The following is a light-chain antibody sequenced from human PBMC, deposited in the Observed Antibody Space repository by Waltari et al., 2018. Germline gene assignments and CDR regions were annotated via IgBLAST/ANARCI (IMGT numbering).Light chain of an antibody. CDR1: ALPKQY. CDR2: KDT. V-gene: IGLV3-25*03. J-gene: IGLJ3*02. CDR3: LSADSSGTSKV. Sequence: SYELTQPPSVSVSPGQTARITCSGDALPKQYAFWYQQKPGQAPVLIIDKDTQRPSGIAERCSGSSSGTTVTMTISGVQAEDEADYYCLSADSSGTSKVFGGGTKLTVL.